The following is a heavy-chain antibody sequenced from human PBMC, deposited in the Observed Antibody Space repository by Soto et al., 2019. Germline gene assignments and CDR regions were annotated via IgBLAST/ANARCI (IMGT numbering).Heavy chain of an antibody. J-gene: IGHJ4*02. CDR2: IIPIFGTA. D-gene: IGHD1-26*01. CDR1: GGTFSSYS. Sequence: QVQLVQSGAEVKKPGSSVKVSCKASGGTFSSYSINWVRQAPGQGLEWMGEIIPIFGTANYAQKFQGRVTITADESTSTAYMELSSLRSEDPDVYYCARDGGRHSGGIGYWGQGTLVTVSS. CDR3: ARDGGRHSGGIGY. V-gene: IGHV1-69*01.